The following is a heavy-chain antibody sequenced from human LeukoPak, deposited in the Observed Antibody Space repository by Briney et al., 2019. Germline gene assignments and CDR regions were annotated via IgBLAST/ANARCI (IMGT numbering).Heavy chain of an antibody. CDR1: GGSISSSSYY. CDR2: IYYSGST. J-gene: IGHJ5*02. D-gene: IGHD6-13*01. Sequence: PSETMSLTCTVSGGSISSSSYYWGWIRQPPGKGLEWIGSIYYSGSTYYNPSLKSRVTISVDTSKYQFSLNLSSVTAADTAVYYCASGIAAAGRWVWFDPWGQGTRVTVSS. V-gene: IGHV4-39*01. CDR3: ASGIAAAGRWVWFDP.